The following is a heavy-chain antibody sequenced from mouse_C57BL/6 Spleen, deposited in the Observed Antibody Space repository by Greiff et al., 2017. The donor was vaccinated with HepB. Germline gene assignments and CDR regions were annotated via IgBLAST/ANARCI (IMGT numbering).Heavy chain of an antibody. CDR1: GFTFTDYY. D-gene: IGHD1-1*01. Sequence: DVKLVESGGGLVQPGGSLSLSCAASGFTFTDYYMSWVRQPPGKALEWLGFIRNKANGYTTEYSASVKGRFTISRDNSQSILYLQMNALRAEDSATYYCARYKCHYYGSSLYAMDYWGQGTSVTVSP. CDR3: ARYKCHYYGSSLYAMDY. V-gene: IGHV7-3*01. CDR2: IRNKANGYTT. J-gene: IGHJ4*01.